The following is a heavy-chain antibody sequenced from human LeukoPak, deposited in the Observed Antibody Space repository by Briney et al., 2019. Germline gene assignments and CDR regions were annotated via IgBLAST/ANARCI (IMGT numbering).Heavy chain of an antibody. CDR3: ARHDKAMTTSSYYGY. J-gene: IGHJ4*02. V-gene: IGHV4-39*01. CDR1: GGSISTSNYY. CDR2: INPSGST. D-gene: IGHD4-17*01. Sequence: SETLSLTCTVSGGSISTSNYYWGWIRQPPGKGLEWIGEINPSGSTHYNPSLKSRVTISIDTSKNQFSLRLTSVTAADTAVYYCARHDKAMTTSSYYGYWGQGTLVTVSS.